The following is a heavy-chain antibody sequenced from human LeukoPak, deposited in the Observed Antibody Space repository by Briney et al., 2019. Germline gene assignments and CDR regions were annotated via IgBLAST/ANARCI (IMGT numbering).Heavy chain of an antibody. V-gene: IGHV3-23*01. J-gene: IGHJ4*02. CDR3: AKDLLGIAVASIGG. CDR1: GFTFSSYA. CDR2: ISGSGGST. Sequence: PGGSLRLSCAASGFTFSSYAMSWVRQAPGKGLEWVSAISGSGGSTYYADSVKGRFTISRDNSKNTLYLQVNSLRAEDTAVYYCAKDLLGIAVASIGGWGQGTLVTVSS. D-gene: IGHD6-19*01.